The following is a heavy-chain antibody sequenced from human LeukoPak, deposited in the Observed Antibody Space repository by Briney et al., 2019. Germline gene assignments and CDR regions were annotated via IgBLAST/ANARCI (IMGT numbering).Heavy chain of an antibody. V-gene: IGHV1-18*01. D-gene: IGHD5-18*01. J-gene: IGHJ4*02. CDR3: ARSQYSYGPFDY. Sequence: GASVKVSCKASGYTFINYGISWVRQAPGQGLEWMGWISTYNGNTNGAQKLQGRGTMTTDTSTSTAYMELRSPRSDDTAVYYCARSQYSYGPFDYWGQGTLVTVSS. CDR1: GYTFINYG. CDR2: ISTYNGNT.